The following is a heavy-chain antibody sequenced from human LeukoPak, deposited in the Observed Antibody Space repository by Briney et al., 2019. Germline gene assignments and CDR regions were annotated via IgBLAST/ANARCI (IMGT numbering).Heavy chain of an antibody. CDR1: GFTFSRYW. D-gene: IGHD1-20*01. V-gene: IGHV3-7*01. J-gene: IGHJ4*02. Sequence: PGGSLRLSCAASGFTFSRYWISWVRQAPGKGLEWVANIKQDGSEKYYVDSVKGRFTISRDNAKNSLYLQMNSLRAEDTAVYYCARLLVYNSGGEAFDHWGQGTLVTVPS. CDR3: ARLLVYNSGGEAFDH. CDR2: IKQDGSEK.